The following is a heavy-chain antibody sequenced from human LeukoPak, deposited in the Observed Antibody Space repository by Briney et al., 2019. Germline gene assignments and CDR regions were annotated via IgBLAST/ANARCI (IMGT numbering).Heavy chain of an antibody. CDR1: GFTFSNYA. CDR3: AKSNGGDGGLDY. Sequence: GGSLRLSCAASGFTFSNYAMLWVRQAPGKGLEWVSAISGSGGSTHYEDSVRGRFSSSRDNSKNTLYLQMNSLRVEDTAIDYCAKSNGGDGGLDYWGQGSLVTVSS. V-gene: IGHV3-23*01. J-gene: IGHJ4*02. D-gene: IGHD4-23*01. CDR2: ISGSGGST.